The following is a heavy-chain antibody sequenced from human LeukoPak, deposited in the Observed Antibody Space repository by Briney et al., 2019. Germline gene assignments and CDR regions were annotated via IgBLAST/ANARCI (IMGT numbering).Heavy chain of an antibody. J-gene: IGHJ3*02. CDR1: GYTFTGYY. CDR2: INPNSGGT. V-gene: IGHV1-2*02. D-gene: IGHD2-2*01. Sequence: ASVKVSCKASGYTFTGYYMHWVRQAPGQGLEWMGWINPNSGGTNYAQKFQGRVTMTRDTSISTAYMELSRLRSDDTAVYYCARGGIVVVPAARKKALDIWGQGTMVTVSS. CDR3: ARGGIVVVPAARKKALDI.